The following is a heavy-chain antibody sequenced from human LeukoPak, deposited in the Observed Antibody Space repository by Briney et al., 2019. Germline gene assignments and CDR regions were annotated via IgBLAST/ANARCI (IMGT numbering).Heavy chain of an antibody. CDR2: ISSSGSP. J-gene: IGHJ4*02. CDR1: GGSISSSDYY. CDR3: ARRTSNPVGAIDY. D-gene: IGHD1-26*01. Sequence: SETLPLTCTVSGGSISSSDYYWGWIRQPPGKGLEWIGAISSSGSPYYNPSLKSRVTISVDSSMNQFSLKLSSVTAADTAVYYCARRTSNPVGAIDYWGQGALVTVSS. V-gene: IGHV4-39*01.